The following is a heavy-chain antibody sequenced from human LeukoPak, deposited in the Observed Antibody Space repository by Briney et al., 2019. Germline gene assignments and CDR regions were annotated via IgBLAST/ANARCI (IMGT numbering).Heavy chain of an antibody. D-gene: IGHD3-9*01. CDR2: ISSSSSYI. V-gene: IGHV3-21*01. CDR1: GFTFSSYS. CDR3: ARGGDILTGYYTDY. J-gene: IGHJ4*02. Sequence: GGSLRLSCAASGFTFSSYSTNWVRQAPGKGLEWVSSISSSSSYIYYADSVKGRFTISRDNAKNSLYLQMNSLRAEDTAVYYCARGGDILTGYYTDYWGQGTLVTVSS.